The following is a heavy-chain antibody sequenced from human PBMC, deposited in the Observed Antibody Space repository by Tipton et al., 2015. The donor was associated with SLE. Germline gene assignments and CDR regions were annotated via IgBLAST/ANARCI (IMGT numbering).Heavy chain of an antibody. V-gene: IGHV4-34*01. Sequence: TLSLTCAVYGGSFSGYYWSCIRQPPGKGLEWIGEINHSGSTNYNPSLKSRVTMSLDTSKNQFSLRLSSVTAADTAVYYCARETSYAFDIWGQGTMVTVSS. J-gene: IGHJ3*02. CDR2: INHSGST. CDR3: ARETSYAFDI. CDR1: GGSFSGYY. D-gene: IGHD1-7*01.